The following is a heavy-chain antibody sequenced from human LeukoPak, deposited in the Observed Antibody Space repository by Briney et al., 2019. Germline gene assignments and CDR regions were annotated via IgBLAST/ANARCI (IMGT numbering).Heavy chain of an antibody. CDR2: IYYSGSI. Sequence: SETLSLTCTVSGGSISSGDYYWSWIRQPPGKGLEWIGYIYYSGSIYYNPSLKSRVTISVDTSKNQFSLKLSSVTAADTAVYYCARESPSTNWFDAWGQGTLVTVCS. CDR1: GGSISSGDYY. CDR3: ARESPSTNWFDA. D-gene: IGHD5/OR15-5a*01. V-gene: IGHV4-30-4*08. J-gene: IGHJ5*02.